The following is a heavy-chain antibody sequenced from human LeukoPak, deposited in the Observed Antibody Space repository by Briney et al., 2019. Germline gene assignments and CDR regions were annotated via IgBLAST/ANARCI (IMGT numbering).Heavy chain of an antibody. J-gene: IGHJ4*02. CDR2: IRYDGSNK. D-gene: IGHD1-26*01. Sequence: GGSLRLSCAASGFTFSSYGMHWVRQAPGKGPEWVAFIRYDGSNKYYADSVKGRFTISRDNSKNTLYLQMNSLRAEDTAVYYCAKDQVRAPGYWGQGTLVTVSS. CDR1: GFTFSSYG. CDR3: AKDQVRAPGY. V-gene: IGHV3-30*02.